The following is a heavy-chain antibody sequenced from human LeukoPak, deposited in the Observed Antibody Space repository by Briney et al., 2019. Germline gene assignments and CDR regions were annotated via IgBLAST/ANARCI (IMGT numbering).Heavy chain of an antibody. Sequence: GSLRLSRVASGFTVSSKYMSWVRQAPGKGLEWVSVIYSGGSTYYGESVKGRFTISRDNSKNTVYLQMNALRAEDSAVYYCARGTVWRLGSYGLDVWGQGTTVTVSS. V-gene: IGHV3-53*01. D-gene: IGHD3-16*01. CDR2: IYSGGST. CDR3: ARGTVWRLGSYGLDV. J-gene: IGHJ6*02. CDR1: GFTVSSKY.